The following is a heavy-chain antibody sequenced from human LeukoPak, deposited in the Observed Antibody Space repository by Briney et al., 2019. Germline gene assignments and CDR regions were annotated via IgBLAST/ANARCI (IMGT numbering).Heavy chain of an antibody. J-gene: IGHJ4*02. D-gene: IGHD2-2*02. CDR2: ISGSGGST. CDR3: AKGDCSSTSCYRILDY. CDR1: GFTVSTNY. Sequence: GGSLRLSCAASGFTVSTNYMSWVRQAPGKGLEWVSAISGSGGSTYYADSVKGRFTISRDNSKNTLYLQMNSLRAEDTAVHYCAKGDCSSTSCYRILDYWGQGTLVTVSS. V-gene: IGHV3-23*01.